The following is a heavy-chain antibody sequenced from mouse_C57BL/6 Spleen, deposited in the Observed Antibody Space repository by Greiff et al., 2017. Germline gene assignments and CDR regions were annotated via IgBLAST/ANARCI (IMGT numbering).Heavy chain of an antibody. CDR1: GYTFTSSW. CDR3: ARSYGSSQYYFDY. J-gene: IGHJ2*01. Sequence: QVQLQQPGAELVKPGASVKMSCKASGYTFTSSWITWVKQRPGQGLEWIGDIYPGSGSTNYNEKFKSKATLTVDTSSSTAYMQLSSLTSEDSAVYYCARSYGSSQYYFDYWGQGTTLTVSS. CDR2: IYPGSGST. V-gene: IGHV1-55*01. D-gene: IGHD1-1*01.